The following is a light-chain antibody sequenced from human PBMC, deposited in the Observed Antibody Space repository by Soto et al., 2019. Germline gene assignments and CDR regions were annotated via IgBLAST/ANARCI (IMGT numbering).Light chain of an antibody. V-gene: IGLV2-11*01. CDR3: SSYARSDTDGL. Sequence: QSVLTQPRSVSGSPGHSVTISCAGTSSDVGIYNYVSWYQHHPGKAPKLMIYDVTNRPSGVPDRFSGSKSGNTASLTISGLQAEDEGDDFYSSYARSDTDGLFGGGTKVTVL. J-gene: IGLJ2*01. CDR2: DVT. CDR1: SSDVGIYNY.